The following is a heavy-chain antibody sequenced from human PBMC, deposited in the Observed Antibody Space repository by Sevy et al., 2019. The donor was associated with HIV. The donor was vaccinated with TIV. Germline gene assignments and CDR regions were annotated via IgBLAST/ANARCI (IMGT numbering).Heavy chain of an antibody. Sequence: GGSLRLSCAASGFTFSTYTMNWVRQAPGKGLEWVSSISTGSRYIFYADSVKGRFTISRDNAENPLYLQMNSLRAEDTAVYYCARELLSSGSSYYYYYGMDVWGQGTTVTVSS. CDR1: GFTFSTYT. CDR3: ARELLSSGSSYYYYYGMDV. V-gene: IGHV3-21*01. CDR2: ISTGSRYI. D-gene: IGHD3-22*01. J-gene: IGHJ6*02.